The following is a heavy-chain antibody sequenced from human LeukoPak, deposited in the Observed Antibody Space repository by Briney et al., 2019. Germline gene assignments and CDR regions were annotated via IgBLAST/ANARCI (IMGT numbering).Heavy chain of an antibody. CDR2: IDGSGTNT. V-gene: IGHV3-23*05. D-gene: IGHD2-21*01. CDR3: AKGKVNHDGALDA. J-gene: IGHJ3*01. Sequence: GGSLRLSCAASGFTFSNYGMMWVRQAPGKGLEWVSTIDGSGTNTHYAGSVIGRFTISRDNSKKTLYLQMNSLRAEDTAVYYCAKGKVNHDGALDAWGQGTLVTVSS. CDR1: GFTFSNYG.